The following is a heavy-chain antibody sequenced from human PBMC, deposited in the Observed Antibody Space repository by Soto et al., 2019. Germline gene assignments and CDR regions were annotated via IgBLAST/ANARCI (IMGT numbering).Heavy chain of an antibody. CDR3: ARAWGYAFDF. J-gene: IGHJ3*01. Sequence: QVQLQESGPGLVKPSETLSLTCTVSGGSISSYYWSWIRQPPGKGLEWIGYIYYSGSTNYNPFLKSRVTISVDTSKNQFSLRLSSVTAADTAVYYCARAWGYAFDFWGQGTMVTVSS. CDR1: GGSISSYY. CDR2: IYYSGST. D-gene: IGHD7-27*01. V-gene: IGHV4-59*01.